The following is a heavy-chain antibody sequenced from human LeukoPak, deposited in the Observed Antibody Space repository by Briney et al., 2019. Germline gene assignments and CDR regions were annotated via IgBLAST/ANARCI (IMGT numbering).Heavy chain of an antibody. CDR3: ARSGWDYYDSSGPRSWFDP. D-gene: IGHD3-22*01. Sequence: GGSLRLSCAASGFTFSSYAMSWVRQAPGKGLEWVSAISGSGGSTYYADSVKGRFTISRDNSKNTLYLQMNSLRAEDTAVYYCARSGWDYYDSSGPRSWFDPWGQGTLVTVSS. CDR2: ISGSGGST. V-gene: IGHV3-23*01. J-gene: IGHJ5*02. CDR1: GFTFSSYA.